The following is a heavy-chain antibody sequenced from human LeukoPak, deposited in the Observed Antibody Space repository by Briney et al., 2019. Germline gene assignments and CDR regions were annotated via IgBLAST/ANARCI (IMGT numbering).Heavy chain of an antibody. Sequence: GGSLRLSCAASGFTFSNYWMHWVRQAPGKGLGWVSGITPVGSSTRYVDSVKGRFTISRDNAKNTLYLQMNSLRTEDTAVYYCARGVVLIATSGNDYWGQGTLVTVSS. J-gene: IGHJ4*02. CDR3: ARGVVLIATSGNDY. D-gene: IGHD3-16*02. CDR2: ITPVGSST. V-gene: IGHV3-74*01. CDR1: GFTFSNYW.